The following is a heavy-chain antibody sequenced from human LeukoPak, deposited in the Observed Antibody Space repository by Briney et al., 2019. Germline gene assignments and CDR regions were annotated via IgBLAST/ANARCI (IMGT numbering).Heavy chain of an antibody. Sequence: GRSLRLSCAASGFTFDDYAMHWVRQAPGKGLEWVSGISWNSGSIGYADSVKGRFTISRDNAKNSLYLQMNSLRAEDTALYYCAKDIMVMYSSGGGMDVGGQGTTVTVSS. CDR1: GFTFDDYA. J-gene: IGHJ6*02. D-gene: IGHD6-19*01. V-gene: IGHV3-9*01. CDR3: AKDIMVMYSSGGGMDV. CDR2: ISWNSGSI.